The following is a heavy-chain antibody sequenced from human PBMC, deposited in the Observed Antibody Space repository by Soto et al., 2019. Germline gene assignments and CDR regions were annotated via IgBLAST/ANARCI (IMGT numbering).Heavy chain of an antibody. CDR3: ATRSPAFDY. CDR2: ITTDKGKT. CDR1: GYTFTSFG. J-gene: IGHJ4*02. V-gene: IGHV1-18*01. Sequence: QVQLVQSGPEVKKPGASVKVSCKTSGYTFTSFGINWVRQAPGQGLEWMGWITTDKGKTNYAQKFQGRVTMTTDTSTSTAYMDLRSLRSDDTAVYYCATRSPAFDYWGQGTLFTVSS.